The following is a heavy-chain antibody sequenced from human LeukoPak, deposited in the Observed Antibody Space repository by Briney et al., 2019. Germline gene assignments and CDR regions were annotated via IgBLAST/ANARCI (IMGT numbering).Heavy chain of an antibody. CDR3: ARAPYSSYGDY. J-gene: IGHJ4*02. D-gene: IGHD3-22*01. V-gene: IGHV4-34*01. CDR1: GESLNGHY. CDR2: GSERGGT. Sequence: PSETLSLTCAVYGESLNGHYWSWIRQSPGKGLEWIGEGSERGGTKFNPSLKGRVTISVDRSRNQFSLKLSSVTAADTAVYYCARAPYSSYGDYWGQGTLVTVAS.